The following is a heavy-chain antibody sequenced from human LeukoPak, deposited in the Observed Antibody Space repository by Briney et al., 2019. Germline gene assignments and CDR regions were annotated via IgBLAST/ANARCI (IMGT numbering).Heavy chain of an antibody. V-gene: IGHV3-53*01. Sequence: PGGSLRLSCAPSELSVSDNYMSWVRQASGKGLEGVSILYSGGKTYYTDSVKGRFTISRDTSKNTLYLQMNSLRADDTAVYYCVRTQPRSRLLDRWGQGTLVTVSS. CDR2: LYSGGKT. J-gene: IGHJ5*02. D-gene: IGHD1-26*01. CDR3: VRTQPRSRLLDR. CDR1: ELSVSDNY.